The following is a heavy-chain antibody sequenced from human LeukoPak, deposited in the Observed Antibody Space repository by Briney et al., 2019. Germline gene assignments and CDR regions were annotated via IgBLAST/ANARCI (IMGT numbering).Heavy chain of an antibody. CDR1: GFTFSSYW. J-gene: IGHJ6*03. CDR3: ARDRIAVAAYYYYYMDV. V-gene: IGHV3-7*01. Sequence: PGGSLRLSCAASGFTFSSYWMSWVRQAPGKGLEWVANIKQDGSEKYYVDSVKGRFTISRDNAKNSLYLQMNSLRAEDTAVYYCARDRIAVAAYYYYYMDVWGKGTTVTVSS. CDR2: IKQDGSEK. D-gene: IGHD6-19*01.